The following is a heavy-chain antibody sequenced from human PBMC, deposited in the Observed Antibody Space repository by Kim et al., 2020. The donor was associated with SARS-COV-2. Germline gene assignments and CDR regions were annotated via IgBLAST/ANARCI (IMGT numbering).Heavy chain of an antibody. CDR3: ARDPYCSSTSCLDY. CDR2: INTNTGNP. D-gene: IGHD2-2*01. CDR1: GYTFTSYA. V-gene: IGHV7-4-1*02. J-gene: IGHJ4*02. Sequence: ASVKVSCKASGYTFTSYAMNWVRQAPGQGLEWMGWINTNTGNPTYAQGFTGRFVFSLDTSVSTAYLQISSIKAEETAVYYCARDPYCSSTSCLDYWGQGTLVTVSS.